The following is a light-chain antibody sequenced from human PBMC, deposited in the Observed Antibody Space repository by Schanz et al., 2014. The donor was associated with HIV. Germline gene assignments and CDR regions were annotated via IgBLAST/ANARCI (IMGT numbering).Light chain of an antibody. CDR3: QQYDDWPPFT. V-gene: IGKV3-15*01. CDR1: QSVTSN. J-gene: IGKJ2*01. Sequence: EIVMTQSPATLSVSPGERATLSCRASQSVTSNLAWYQQKPGQAPRLLIYGASTRATGIPARFSGSGSGTEFTLTINGLQSEDFAVYYCQQYDDWPPFTFGQGTKLEI. CDR2: GAS.